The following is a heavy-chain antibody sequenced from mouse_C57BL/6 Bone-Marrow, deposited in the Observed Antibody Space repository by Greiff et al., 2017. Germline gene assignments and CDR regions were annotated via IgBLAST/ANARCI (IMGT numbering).Heavy chain of an antibody. J-gene: IGHJ1*03. D-gene: IGHD1-1*01. Sequence: EVQGVESGGGLVKPGGSLKLSCAASGFTFSDYGMHWVRQAPEKGLEWVAYISSGSSTIYYADTVKGRFTISRDDAKNTLYLKMTSLRSEDTAMYYCAGEYYCGSRDWYFDVGGTGTTVTVSS. CDR1: GFTFSDYG. V-gene: IGHV5-17*01. CDR2: ISSGSSTI. CDR3: AGEYYCGSRDWYFDV.